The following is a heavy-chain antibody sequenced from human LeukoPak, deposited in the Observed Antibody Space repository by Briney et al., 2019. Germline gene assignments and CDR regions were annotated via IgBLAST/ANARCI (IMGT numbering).Heavy chain of an antibody. CDR3: ARDTINYDILTGFRY. CDR2: ISHDGSLN. CDR1: GFTFSTYA. J-gene: IGHJ4*02. Sequence: GGSPRLSCAVSGFTFSTYAMHWVRQAPGKGLEWVAAISHDGSLNYYADSVKGRFTISRDNSKNTLYLQMNSLRAEDTAVYYCARDTINYDILTGFRYWGQGTLVTVSS. V-gene: IGHV3-30*03. D-gene: IGHD3-9*01.